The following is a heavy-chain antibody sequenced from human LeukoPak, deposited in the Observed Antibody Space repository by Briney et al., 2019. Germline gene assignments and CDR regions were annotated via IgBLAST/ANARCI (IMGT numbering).Heavy chain of an antibody. Sequence: GGSLRLSCAASGFTFGYYSMYWVRQAPGRGLEWVSYISSRSSTIYYADSVKGRFTISRDNAKNSLYLQMIGLRDEDTAVYYCAGGEEYWGQGTLVTVSS. V-gene: IGHV3-48*02. CDR1: GFTFGYYS. CDR3: AGGEEY. CDR2: ISSRSSTI. J-gene: IGHJ4*02.